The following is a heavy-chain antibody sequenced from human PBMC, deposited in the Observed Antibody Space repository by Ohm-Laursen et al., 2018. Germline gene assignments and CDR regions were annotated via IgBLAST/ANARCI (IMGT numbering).Heavy chain of an antibody. CDR3: AKDYITMMDHGWFDP. D-gene: IGHD3-22*01. J-gene: IGHJ5*02. Sequence: SLRLSCAASGFTFSSYGMHWVRQAPGKGLEWVAVIWYDGSNKYYADSVKGRFTISRDNSKNTLYLQMNSLRAEDTAVYYCAKDYITMMDHGWFDPWGQGTLVTVSS. CDR1: GFTFSSYG. V-gene: IGHV3-33*06. CDR2: IWYDGSNK.